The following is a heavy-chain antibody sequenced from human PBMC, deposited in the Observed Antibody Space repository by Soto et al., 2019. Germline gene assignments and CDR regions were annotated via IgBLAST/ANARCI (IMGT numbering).Heavy chain of an antibody. CDR2: MNPNSGNT. V-gene: IGHV1-8*01. Sequence: QVQLVQSGAEVKKPGASVKVSCKASGYTFTSYDINWVRQATGQGLEWMGWMNPNSGNTCYARNFQGRVTMTRNTSISTAYMELSSLRSEDTAVYYCARGPYYYYYMDVWGKGTTVTVSS. CDR1: GYTFTSYD. J-gene: IGHJ6*03. CDR3: ARGPYYYYYMDV.